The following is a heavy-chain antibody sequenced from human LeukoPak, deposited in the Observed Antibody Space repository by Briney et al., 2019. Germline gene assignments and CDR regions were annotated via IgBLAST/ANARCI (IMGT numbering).Heavy chain of an antibody. J-gene: IGHJ6*03. CDR1: WFTFDDYA. V-gene: IGHV3-9*01. CDR2: ISWNSGSI. Sequence: GGSLRLSCAASWFTFDDYAMHWVRQAPGKGLEWVSGISWNSGSIGYADSVKGRFTISRDNAKNSLYLQMNSLGAEDTALSYRAKRGDCSSTSCVTAYMDVWGKGTTVTVSS. CDR3: AKRGDCSSTSCVTAYMDV. D-gene: IGHD2-2*01.